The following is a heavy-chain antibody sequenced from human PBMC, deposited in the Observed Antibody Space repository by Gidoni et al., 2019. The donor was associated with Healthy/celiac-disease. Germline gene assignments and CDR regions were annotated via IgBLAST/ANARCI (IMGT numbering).Heavy chain of an antibody. CDR2: IIPIFGTR. CDR3: ARESGAAWFDP. V-gene: IGHV1-69*01. CDR1: GGTFSSYA. Sequence: QVQLVQSGAEVKKPGSSVKVSCKASGGTFSSYAISWVRQAPGQGLGWMGGIIPIFGTRNYGQKFQGRVTITAGGSTSTGYIGLSSLRSEDTAVYYCARESGAAWFDPWGQGTLVTVSS. J-gene: IGHJ5*02. D-gene: IGHD2-15*01.